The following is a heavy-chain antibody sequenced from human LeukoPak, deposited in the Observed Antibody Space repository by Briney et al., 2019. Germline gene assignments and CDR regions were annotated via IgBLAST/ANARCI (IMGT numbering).Heavy chain of an antibody. D-gene: IGHD2-2*01. CDR1: GFTFSVYY. V-gene: IGHV3-11*03. CDR2: ISSSSTDT. Sequence: PGGSLRLSCAASGFTFSVYYMSWIRQAPGKGLEWVSYISSSSTDTNYADSVKGRFTTSRDNAKKSLYLQMNSLRADDTAVYYCASGNWGCSTTTCDYFAFWRQGTLVTVSS. CDR3: ASGNWGCSTTTCDYFAF. J-gene: IGHJ4*02.